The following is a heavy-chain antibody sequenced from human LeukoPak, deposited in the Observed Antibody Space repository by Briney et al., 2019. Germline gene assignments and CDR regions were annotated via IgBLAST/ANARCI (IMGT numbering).Heavy chain of an antibody. V-gene: IGHV4-4*02. CDR2: INHSGST. J-gene: IGHJ4*02. D-gene: IGHD2-15*01. CDR1: GGSISSSNW. CDR3: ARGAYCSGGSCSEAFDY. Sequence: PSETLSLTCAVSGGSISSSNWWSWVRQPPGKGLEWIGEINHSGSTNYNPSLKSRVTISVDTSKNQFSLRLSSVTAADTAVYYCARGAYCSGGSCSEAFDYWGQGTLVTVSS.